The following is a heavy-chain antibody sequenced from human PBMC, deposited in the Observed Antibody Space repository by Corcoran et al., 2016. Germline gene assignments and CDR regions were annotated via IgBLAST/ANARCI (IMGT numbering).Heavy chain of an antibody. J-gene: IGHJ6*02. CDR2: MNPNSGNT. CDR1: GYTFTSYD. CDR3: ARVGCSSTSCYLYYYYGMDV. D-gene: IGHD2-2*01. Sequence: QVQLVQSGAEVKKPGASVKVSCKASGYTFTSYDINWVRQATGQGLEWMGWMNPNSGNTGCAQKFQGRVTMTRNTAIRTAYMELSSLRSEDTAVYYCARVGCSSTSCYLYYYYGMDVWGQGTTVTVSS. V-gene: IGHV1-8*01.